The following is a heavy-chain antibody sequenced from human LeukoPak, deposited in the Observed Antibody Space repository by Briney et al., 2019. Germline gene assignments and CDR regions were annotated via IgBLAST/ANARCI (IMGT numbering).Heavy chain of an antibody. CDR2: INTNTGNP. CDR1: GYTFTSYA. V-gene: IGHV7-4-1*02. CDR3: ARVGDGYNWLIDY. D-gene: IGHD5-24*01. Sequence: WASVKVSCKASGYTFTSYAMNWVRQAPGQGLEWMGWINTNTGNPTYAQGFTGRFVFSLDTSVSTAYLQISSLKAEDTAVYCCARVGDGYNWLIDYWGQGTLVTVSS. J-gene: IGHJ4*02.